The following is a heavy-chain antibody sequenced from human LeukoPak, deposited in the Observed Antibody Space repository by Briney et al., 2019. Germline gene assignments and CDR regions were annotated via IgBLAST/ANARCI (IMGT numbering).Heavy chain of an antibody. V-gene: IGHV1-18*01. Sequence: ASVTVSCTASGYTFTSYGISWVRQAPGQGLEWMGWISAYNGNTNYAQKLQGRVTMTTDTSTSTAYMELRSLRSDDTAVYYCAGPMYSGSYYGYWGQGTLVTVSS. J-gene: IGHJ4*02. D-gene: IGHD1-26*01. CDR2: ISAYNGNT. CDR1: GYTFTSYG. CDR3: AGPMYSGSYYGY.